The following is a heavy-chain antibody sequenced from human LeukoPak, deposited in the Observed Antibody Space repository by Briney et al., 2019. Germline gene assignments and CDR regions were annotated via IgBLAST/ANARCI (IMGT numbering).Heavy chain of an antibody. CDR1: GGSISSYY. V-gene: IGHV4-59*01. D-gene: IGHD3-10*01. Sequence: SETLSLTCTVSGGSISSYYWSWIRQPPGKGLEWIGYIYYSGSTNYNPSLKSRVTISVDTSKNQFSLKLSSVTAADTAVYYCARVGNLWFGEFYFDYWGQGTLVTVSS. CDR3: ARVGNLWFGEFYFDY. CDR2: IYYSGST. J-gene: IGHJ4*02.